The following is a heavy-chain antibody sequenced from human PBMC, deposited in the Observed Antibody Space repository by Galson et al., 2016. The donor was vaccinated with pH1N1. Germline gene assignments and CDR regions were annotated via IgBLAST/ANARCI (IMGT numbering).Heavy chain of an antibody. D-gene: IGHD4-17*01. J-gene: IGHJ4*02. V-gene: IGHV3-30*02. CDR3: AKDRAANYGDYWDY. CDR2: IRFDENNN. CDR1: GFNFSTYG. Sequence: LRLSCAASGFNFSTYGTHWVRQAPGKGLEWVAFIRFDENNNYYADSVKGRFTISRDSSKNMLYLQMNSLRAEDTAVYYCAKDRAANYGDYWDYWGQGTLVTVSS.